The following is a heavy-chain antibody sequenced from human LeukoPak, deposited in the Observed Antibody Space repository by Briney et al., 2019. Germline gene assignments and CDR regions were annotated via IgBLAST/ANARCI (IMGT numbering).Heavy chain of an antibody. CDR1: GFTFSSYW. CDR2: INSDGSST. Sequence: VGSLRLSCAASGFTFSSYWMHWVRQAPGKGLVWVSRINSDGSSTSYADSVKGRFTISRDNAKNTLYLQMNSLRAEDTAVYYCAREGYYYDSSGYSYYFDYWGQGTLVTVSS. V-gene: IGHV3-74*01. J-gene: IGHJ4*02. CDR3: AREGYYYDSSGYSYYFDY. D-gene: IGHD3-22*01.